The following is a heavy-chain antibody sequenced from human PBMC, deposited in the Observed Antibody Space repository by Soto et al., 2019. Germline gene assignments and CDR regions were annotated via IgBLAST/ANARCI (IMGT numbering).Heavy chain of an antibody. CDR2: IYYSGST. Sequence: SETLSLTCTVSGGSISSSSYYWGWIRQPPGKGLEWIGSIYYSGSTYYNPSLKSRVTISVDTSKNQFSLKLSSVTAADTAVYYCAAAVPAEYVFPYYLIDGWGKRSSVTVSS. J-gene: IGHJ6*03. CDR1: GGSISSSSYY. V-gene: IGHV4-39*07. CDR3: AAAVPAEYVFPYYLIDG. D-gene: IGHD3-16*01.